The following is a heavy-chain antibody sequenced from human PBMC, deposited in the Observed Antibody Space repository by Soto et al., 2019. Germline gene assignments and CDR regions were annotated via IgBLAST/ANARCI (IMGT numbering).Heavy chain of an antibody. D-gene: IGHD6-13*01. V-gene: IGHV3-21*01. J-gene: IGHJ3*02. CDR2: ISSSSSYI. CDR3: ARSGIAAAGTPAFDI. CDR1: GFTFSSYS. Sequence: GGSLRLSCAASGFTFSSYSMNWVRQAPGKGLEWVSSISSSSSYIYYADSVKGRFTISRDNAKNSLYLQMNSLRAEDTAVYYCARSGIAAAGTPAFDIWGQGTMVTVSS.